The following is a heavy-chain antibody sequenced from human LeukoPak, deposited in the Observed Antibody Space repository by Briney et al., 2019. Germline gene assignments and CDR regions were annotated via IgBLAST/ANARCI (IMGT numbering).Heavy chain of an antibody. V-gene: IGHV3-30-3*01. Sequence: PGGSLRLSCAASGFTFSDYAMHWVRQAPGKGLEWVAVISYDGSNECYADSVKGRFTISRDNSKNTLYLQMNSLRGEDTAVYYCARGAPRNYDFWSGPFDYWGQGSPVTVSS. J-gene: IGHJ4*02. D-gene: IGHD3-3*01. CDR1: GFTFSDYA. CDR2: ISYDGSNE. CDR3: ARGAPRNYDFWSGPFDY.